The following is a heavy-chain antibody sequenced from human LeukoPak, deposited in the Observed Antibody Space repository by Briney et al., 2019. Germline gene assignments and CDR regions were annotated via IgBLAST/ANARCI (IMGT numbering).Heavy chain of an antibody. CDR3: ARHWIVRAAFDY. V-gene: IGHV4-39*01. CDR2: IYYSGST. Sequence: SETLSLTCTVSGGSISSSSYDWGWIRQPPGKGLEWIGSIYYSGSTYYNPSLKSRVTISVDTSKNQLSLKLSSVTAADTAVYYCARHWIVRAAFDYWGQGTLVTVSS. D-gene: IGHD2/OR15-2a*01. CDR1: GGSISSSSYD. J-gene: IGHJ4*02.